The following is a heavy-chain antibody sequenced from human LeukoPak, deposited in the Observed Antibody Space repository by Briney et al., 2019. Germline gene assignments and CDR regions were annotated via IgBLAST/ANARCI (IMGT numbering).Heavy chain of an antibody. CDR1: GFTFDDYG. CDR2: INWNGGST. J-gene: IGHJ4*02. CDR3: ARALYCSSTSCPELD. Sequence: RPGGSLRLSCAVSGFTFDDYGMSWVRQAPGKGLEWVSGINWNGGSTGYADSVKGRFTISRDNAKNSLYLQMNSLRAEDTALYYCARALYCSSTSCPELDWGQGTLVTVSS. D-gene: IGHD2-2*01. V-gene: IGHV3-20*04.